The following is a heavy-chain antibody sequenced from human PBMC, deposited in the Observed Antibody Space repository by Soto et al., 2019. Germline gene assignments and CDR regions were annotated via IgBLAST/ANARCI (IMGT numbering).Heavy chain of an antibody. D-gene: IGHD3-10*01. J-gene: IGHJ6*02. CDR3: ASSSMVRGVTMQDYYYYGMDV. Sequence: PGESVKISCKGSGYSLTSYCIGWVRQMPGKGLEWMGIIYPGDSDTRYSPSFQGQVTISADKSISTAYLQWSSLKASDTAMYYWASSSMVRGVTMQDYYYYGMDVWGQGTTVTVSS. CDR2: IYPGDSDT. CDR1: GYSLTSYC. V-gene: IGHV5-51*01.